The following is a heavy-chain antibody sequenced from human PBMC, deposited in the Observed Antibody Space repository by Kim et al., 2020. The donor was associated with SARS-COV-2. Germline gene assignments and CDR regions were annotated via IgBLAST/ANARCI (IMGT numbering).Heavy chain of an antibody. J-gene: IGHJ5*02. CDR1: GGTFSSYA. V-gene: IGHV1-69*04. CDR3: ARDKGKQWLIIPHISWFDP. Sequence: SVKVSCKASGGTFSSYAISWVRQAPGQGLEWMGRIIPILGIANYAQKFQGRVTITADKSTSTAYMELSSLRSEDTAVYYCARDKGKQWLIIPHISWFDPWGQGTLVTVSS. CDR2: IIPILGIA. D-gene: IGHD6-19*01.